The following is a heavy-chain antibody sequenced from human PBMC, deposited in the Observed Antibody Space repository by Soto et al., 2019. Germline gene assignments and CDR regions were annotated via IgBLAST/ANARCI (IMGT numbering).Heavy chain of an antibody. V-gene: IGHV3-23*01. CDR2: ISGSGGST. CDR1: GFTFSSYA. Sequence: EVPLLESGGGLVQPGGSLRLSCAASGFTFSSYAMSWVRQAPGKGLEWVSAISGSGGSTYYADSVKGRFTISRDNSKNTLYLQMNSLRAEDTAVYYCAKITSVTDYFDYRGQGTLVTVSS. D-gene: IGHD3-16*01. J-gene: IGHJ4*02. CDR3: AKITSVTDYFDY.